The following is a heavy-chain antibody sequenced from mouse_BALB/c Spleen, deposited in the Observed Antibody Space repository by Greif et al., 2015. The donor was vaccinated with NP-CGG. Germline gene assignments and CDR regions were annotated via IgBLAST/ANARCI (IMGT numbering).Heavy chain of an antibody. J-gene: IGHJ4*01. D-gene: IGHD1-2*01. V-gene: IGHV5-15*02. CDR3: ASTTATGAMDY. CDR2: ISNLAYSI. Sequence: EVKLVESGGGLVQPGGSRKLSCAASGFTFSDYGMAWVRQAPGKGPEWVAFISNLAYSIYYADTVTGRFAISRENAKNTLYLEMSSLRSEDTAMYYCASTTATGAMDYWGQGTSVTVSS. CDR1: GFTFSDYG.